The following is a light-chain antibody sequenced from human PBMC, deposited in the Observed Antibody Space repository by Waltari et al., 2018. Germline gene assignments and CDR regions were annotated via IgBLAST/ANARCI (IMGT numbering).Light chain of an antibody. CDR1: ALPNAF. CDR3: QSTDSSGDFVV. J-gene: IGLJ2*01. CDR2: RDT. Sequence: SYELTQPPSVSVSPGQTATITCSGDALPNAFTSWYQQKPGQAPLLLMYRDTERPSVIPERFSGSTSGTIVTLTITGVQAEDEADYYCQSTDSSGDFVVFGGGTRLTVL. V-gene: IGLV3-25*03.